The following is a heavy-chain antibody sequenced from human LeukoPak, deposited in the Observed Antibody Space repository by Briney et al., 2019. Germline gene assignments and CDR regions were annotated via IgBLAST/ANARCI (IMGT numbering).Heavy chain of an antibody. J-gene: IGHJ4*02. D-gene: IGHD6-19*01. CDR1: GGSISSGGYY. Sequence: SQTPSLTCTASGGSISSGGYYWSWIRQHPGKGLEWIGYIYYSGSAYYNPSLKSRVTISVDTSKNQFSLKLSSVTAADTAVYYCASGWSSGWYYFDYWGQGTLVTVSS. CDR2: IYYSGSA. V-gene: IGHV4-31*03. CDR3: ASGWSSGWYYFDY.